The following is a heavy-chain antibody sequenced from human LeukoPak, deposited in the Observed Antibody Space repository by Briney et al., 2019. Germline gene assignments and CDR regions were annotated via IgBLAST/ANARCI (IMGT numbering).Heavy chain of an antibody. CDR2: ISAYNGNT. Sequence: ASVKVSCKASGYTFTSYGISWVRQASGQGLEWMGWISAYNGNTNYAQKLQGRVTMTTDTSTSTAYMELRSLRSDDTAVYYCARDPTYDFWSGYKNNWFDPWGQGTLVTVSS. CDR1: GYTFTSYG. D-gene: IGHD3-3*01. J-gene: IGHJ5*02. V-gene: IGHV1-18*01. CDR3: ARDPTYDFWSGYKNNWFDP.